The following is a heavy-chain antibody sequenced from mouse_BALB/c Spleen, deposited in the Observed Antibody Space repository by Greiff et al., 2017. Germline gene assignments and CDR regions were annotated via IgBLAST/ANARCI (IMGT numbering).Heavy chain of an antibody. CDR1: GFTFTDYY. CDR3: ARDLGGAMDY. Sequence: EVQVVESGGGLVQPGGSLRLSCATSGFTFTDYYMSWVRQPPGKALEWLGFIRNKANGYTTEYSASVKGRFTISRDNSQSILYLQMNTLRAEDSATYYCARDLGGAMDYWGQGTSVTVSS. V-gene: IGHV7-3*02. CDR2: IRNKANGYTT. J-gene: IGHJ4*01.